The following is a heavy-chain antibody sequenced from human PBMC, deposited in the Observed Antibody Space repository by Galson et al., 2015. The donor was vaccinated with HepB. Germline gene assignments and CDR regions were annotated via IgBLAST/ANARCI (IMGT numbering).Heavy chain of an antibody. CDR1: GFTFGDYA. CDR3: TREGLGYCSSTSCYDDAFDI. J-gene: IGHJ3*02. V-gene: IGHV3-49*03. CDR2: IRSKAYGGTT. D-gene: IGHD2-2*01. Sequence: SLRLSCAASGFTFGDYAMSWFRQAPGKGLEWVGFIRSKAYGGTTEYAASVKGRFTISRDDSKSIAYLQMNSLKTEDTAVYYCTREGLGYCSSTSCYDDAFDIWGQGTMVTVSS.